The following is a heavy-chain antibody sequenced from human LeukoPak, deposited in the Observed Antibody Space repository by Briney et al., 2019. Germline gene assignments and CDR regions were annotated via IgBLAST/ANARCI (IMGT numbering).Heavy chain of an antibody. V-gene: IGHV4-59*12. CDR1: GGSISSYY. CDR3: ARARPSGWYVSRSFDY. D-gene: IGHD6-19*01. Sequence: KASETLSLTCTVSGGSISSYYWSWIRQPPGKGLEWIGYIYYSGSTNYNPSLKSRVTMSVDTSKNQFSLKLSSVTAADTAVYYCARARPSGWYVSRSFDYWGQGTLVTVSS. CDR2: IYYSGST. J-gene: IGHJ4*02.